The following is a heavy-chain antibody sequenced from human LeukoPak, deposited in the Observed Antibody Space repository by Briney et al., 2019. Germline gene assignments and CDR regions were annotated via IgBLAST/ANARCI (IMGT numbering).Heavy chain of an antibody. D-gene: IGHD1-1*01. CDR1: GYSLSSYW. CDR3: ARHALPNWNGDY. J-gene: IGHJ4*02. Sequence: GESLMISCKGSGYSLSSYWIGWVRQMPGKGLEWMGIIYPGDSDTRYSPSFQGQVTISADKSISTAYLQWSSLKASDTAMYYCARHALPNWNGDYWGQGTLVTVSS. V-gene: IGHV5-51*01. CDR2: IYPGDSDT.